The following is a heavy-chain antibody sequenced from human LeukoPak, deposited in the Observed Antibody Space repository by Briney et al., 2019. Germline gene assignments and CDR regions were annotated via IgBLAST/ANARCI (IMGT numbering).Heavy chain of an antibody. CDR2: ISTSDGTI. J-gene: IGHJ4*02. D-gene: IGHD6-19*01. CDR3: AGYSSGWYSLFY. CDR1: GFSFSSCE. V-gene: IGHV3-48*03. Sequence: PGGSLRLSCAASGFSFSSCEMSWVPQAPGKGLEWVSYISTSDGTIYYADSVKGRFRISRDNAKNSLYLQMNSLRAEDTAVYYCAGYSSGWYSLFYWGQGTLVTVSS.